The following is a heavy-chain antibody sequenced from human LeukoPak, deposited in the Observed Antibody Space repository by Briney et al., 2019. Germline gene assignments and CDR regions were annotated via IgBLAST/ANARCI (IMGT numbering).Heavy chain of an antibody. J-gene: IGHJ5*02. V-gene: IGHV1-2*02. CDR2: INPNSGGT. CDR3: ARGLVPFGAEYWFDP. D-gene: IGHD3-16*01. CDR1: GYTFTGDY. Sequence: DSVKVSCKASGYTFTGDYMHWVRQAPGQGLEWMGWINPNSGGTNYAQKFQGRVTMTRDTSISTAYMELSRLRSDDTAVYYCARGLVPFGAEYWFDPWGQGTLVTVSS.